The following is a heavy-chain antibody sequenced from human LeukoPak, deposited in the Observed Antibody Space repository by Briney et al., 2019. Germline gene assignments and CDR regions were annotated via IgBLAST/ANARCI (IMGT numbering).Heavy chain of an antibody. V-gene: IGHV1-8*01. CDR1: GYTFTSYD. J-gene: IGHJ5*02. CDR3: AREVPSVYDFWSGYYAGWFDP. Sequence: EASVKVSCKASGYTFTSYDINWVRQATGQGLEWMGWMNPNSGNTGYAQKFQGRVTMTRNTSISTAYMELSSLRSEDTAVYYCAREVPSVYDFWSGYYAGWFDPWGQETLVTVSS. D-gene: IGHD3-3*01. CDR2: MNPNSGNT.